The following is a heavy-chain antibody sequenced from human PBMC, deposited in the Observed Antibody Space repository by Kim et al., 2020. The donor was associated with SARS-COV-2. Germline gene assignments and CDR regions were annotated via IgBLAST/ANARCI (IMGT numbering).Heavy chain of an antibody. D-gene: IGHD3-10*01. J-gene: IGHJ6*03. CDR1: GFTFRSYV. V-gene: IGHV3-23*01. CDR3: ATTYFYGSGRDYYMDV. CDR2: ISGSGDST. Sequence: GGSLRLSCAASGFTFRSYVMSWVRQAPGKGLEWVSGISGSGDSTFSADSVKGRFTISRDNSKNTLYLQMNSLRAEDTAVYYCATTYFYGSGRDYYMDVWGKGTRVTVSS.